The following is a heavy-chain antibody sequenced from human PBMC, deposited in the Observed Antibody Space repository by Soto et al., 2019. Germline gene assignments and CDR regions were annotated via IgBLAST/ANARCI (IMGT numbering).Heavy chain of an antibody. CDR2: IYYSGST. J-gene: IGHJ4*02. CDR1: GGSVSSGSYY. CDR3: ASLPRTGDGYNFGDY. Sequence: SETLSLTCTVSGGSVSSGSYYWSWIRQPPGKGLEWIGYIYYSGSTNYNPSLKSRVTISVDTSKNQFSLKLSSVTAADTAVYYCASLPRTGDGYNFGDYWGQGTLVTVSS. D-gene: IGHD5-12*01. V-gene: IGHV4-61*01.